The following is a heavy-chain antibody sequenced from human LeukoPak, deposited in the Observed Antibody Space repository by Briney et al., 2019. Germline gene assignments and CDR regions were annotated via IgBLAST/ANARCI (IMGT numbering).Heavy chain of an antibody. Sequence: GRSLRLSCAASGFTFSRYAMHWVRQAPGKGLEWVAVISYDGSNKYYADSVKGRFTISRDNSKNTLYLQMNSLRAEDTAVYYCARDVDIVATNTLDYWGHGTLVTVSS. J-gene: IGHJ4*01. D-gene: IGHD5-12*01. CDR3: ARDVDIVATNTLDY. V-gene: IGHV3-30-3*01. CDR1: GFTFSRYA. CDR2: ISYDGSNK.